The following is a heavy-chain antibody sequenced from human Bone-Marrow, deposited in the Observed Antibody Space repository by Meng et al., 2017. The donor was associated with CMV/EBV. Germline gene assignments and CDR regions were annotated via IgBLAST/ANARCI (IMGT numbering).Heavy chain of an antibody. CDR1: GFTVSSNY. D-gene: IGHD2-8*01. V-gene: IGHV3-66*02. Sequence: GGSLRLSCAASGFTVSSNYMSWVRQAPGKGLEWVSVIYSGGSTYYADSVKGRFTISRDNSKNTLYLQMNSLRAEDTAVYYCARSVLMVYAILDYYYGMDVWGQGTTVTV. CDR3: ARSVLMVYAILDYYYGMDV. J-gene: IGHJ6*02. CDR2: IYSGGST.